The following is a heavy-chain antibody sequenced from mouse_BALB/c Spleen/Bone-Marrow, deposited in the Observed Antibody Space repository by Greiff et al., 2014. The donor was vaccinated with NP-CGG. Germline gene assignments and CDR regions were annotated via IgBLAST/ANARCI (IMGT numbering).Heavy chain of an antibody. V-gene: IGHV14-3*02. CDR3: ASYRYAWYFDV. CDR2: IDPANGNT. CDR1: GFNIKDTY. Sequence: VQLQQSGAELVKPGASVKLSCTASGFNIKDTYMRWVKQRPEQGLEWIGRIDPANGNTKYDPKFQGKATITADTSSNTAYLQLSSLTSEDTAVYYCASYRYAWYFDVWGAGTTVTASS. J-gene: IGHJ1*01. D-gene: IGHD2-14*01.